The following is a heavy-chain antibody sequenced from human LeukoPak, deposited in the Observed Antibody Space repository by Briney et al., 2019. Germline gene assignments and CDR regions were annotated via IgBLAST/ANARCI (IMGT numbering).Heavy chain of an antibody. V-gene: IGHV1-8*03. CDR3: ARVAVVVPAAPLDY. CDR2: MNPNSGNT. Sequence: ASVKVSCKASGYTFTSYDINWVRQATGQGLEWMGWMNPNSGNTGYAQKFQGRVTITRNTSISTAYMELSSLRSEDTAVYYCARVAVVVPAAPLDYWGQGILVTVSS. J-gene: IGHJ4*02. CDR1: GYTFTSYD. D-gene: IGHD2-2*01.